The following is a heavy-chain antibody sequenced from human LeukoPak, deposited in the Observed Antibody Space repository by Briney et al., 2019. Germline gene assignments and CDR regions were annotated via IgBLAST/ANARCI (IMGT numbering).Heavy chain of an antibody. V-gene: IGHV3-48*04. CDR3: AREGSRVPTAFDF. CDR1: GFTFSGYT. D-gene: IGHD1-26*01. J-gene: IGHJ4*02. Sequence: GRSLRLSCAASGFTFSGYTMRWVRQAPGEGLGWLLSISGSGATLYSADSVKGRFTISPDNAQNPLYLHMQSLEVAEPALYYCAREGSRVPTAFDFWGQGTLVTVS. CDR2: ISGSGATL.